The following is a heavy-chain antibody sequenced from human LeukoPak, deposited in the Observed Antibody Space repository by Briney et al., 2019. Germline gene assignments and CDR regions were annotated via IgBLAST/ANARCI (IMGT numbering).Heavy chain of an antibody. J-gene: IGHJ5*02. D-gene: IGHD6-13*01. V-gene: IGHV1-69*13. CDR1: GGTFSSYA. Sequence: SVKVSCKASGGTFSSYAISWVRQAPGQGLEWMGGIIPIFGTANYAQKFQGRVTITADESASTAYMELSSLRSEDMAVYYCARAISSWYTGWFDPWGQGTLVTVSS. CDR3: ARAISSWYTGWFDP. CDR2: IIPIFGTA.